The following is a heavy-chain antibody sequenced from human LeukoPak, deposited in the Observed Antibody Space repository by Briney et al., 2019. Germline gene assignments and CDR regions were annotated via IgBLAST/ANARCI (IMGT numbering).Heavy chain of an antibody. D-gene: IGHD6-13*01. CDR3: ASHLKGLPGIEIYGMDV. V-gene: IGHV5-51*01. Sequence: GESLKISCQGSGYSFTSYWIGWVRQMPGKGLEWMGIIYPGDSDTRYSPSFQGQVTISADKSISTAYLQWSSLKASDTAMYYCASHLKGLPGIEIYGMDVWGQGTTVTVSS. CDR1: GYSFTSYW. J-gene: IGHJ6*02. CDR2: IYPGDSDT.